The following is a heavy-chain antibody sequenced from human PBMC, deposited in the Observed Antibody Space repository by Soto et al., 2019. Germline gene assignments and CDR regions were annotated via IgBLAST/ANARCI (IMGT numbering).Heavy chain of an antibody. CDR1: GFTFSDYY. V-gene: IGHV3-11*01. Sequence: QVQLVESGGGLVKPGGSLRLSCAASGFTFSDYYMSWIRHAPGKGLEWVSYISSSGSTIYYADSVKGRFTISRDNAKNTRYLQINIRRAEDTDVYYCARDTRYYYWGMDVWGQGTTVTVSS. D-gene: IGHD2-15*01. J-gene: IGHJ6*02. CDR3: ARDTRYYYWGMDV. CDR2: ISSSGSTI.